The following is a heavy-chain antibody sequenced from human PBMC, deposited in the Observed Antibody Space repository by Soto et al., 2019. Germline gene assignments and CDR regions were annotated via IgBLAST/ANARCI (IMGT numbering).Heavy chain of an antibody. J-gene: IGHJ1*01. V-gene: IGHV3-21*01. CDR1: GFTFSSYS. CDR2: ISSSSSYI. CDR3: ARDRRAARPGSAEYFQH. D-gene: IGHD6-6*01. Sequence: GSLRLSCAASGFTFSSYSMNWVRQAPGKGLEWVSSISSSSSYIYYADSVKGRFTISRDNAKNSLYLQMNSLRAEDTAVYYCARDRRAARPGSAEYFQHWGQGTLVTVSS.